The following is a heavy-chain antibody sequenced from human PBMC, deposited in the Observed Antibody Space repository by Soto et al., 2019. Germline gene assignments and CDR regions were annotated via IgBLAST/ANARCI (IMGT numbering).Heavy chain of an antibody. CDR2: ISAYNGNT. V-gene: IGHV1-18*01. Sequence: QVQLVQSGAEVKKPGASVKVSCKASGYTFTSYGISWVRQAPGQGLEWMGWISAYNGNTNYAQKLQGRVTMTTDTSTSTAYMELRSLRSDDTAVYYCARDVRDDYDYIWGSDRAVDYWGQGTLVTVSS. CDR3: ARDVRDDYDYIWGSDRAVDY. CDR1: GYTFTSYG. D-gene: IGHD3-16*02. J-gene: IGHJ4*02.